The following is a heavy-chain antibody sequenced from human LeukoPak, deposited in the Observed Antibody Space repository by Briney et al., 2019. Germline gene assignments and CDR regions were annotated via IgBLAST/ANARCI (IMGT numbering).Heavy chain of an antibody. CDR2: ISSSSYT. J-gene: IGHJ4*02. CDR1: GFTFSDYY. Sequence: PGGSLRLSCAASGFTFSDYYMSWIRQAPGKGLEWVSYISSSSYTNYADSVKGRFTISRDNAKNSLYLQMNSLRAEDTAVYYCARVPMVRGVISNVFDCWGQGTLVTVSS. D-gene: IGHD3-10*01. CDR3: ARVPMVRGVISNVFDC. V-gene: IGHV3-11*06.